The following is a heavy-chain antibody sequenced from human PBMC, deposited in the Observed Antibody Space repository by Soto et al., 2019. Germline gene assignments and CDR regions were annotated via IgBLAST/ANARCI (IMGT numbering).Heavy chain of an antibody. V-gene: IGHV4-34*01. CDR3: ASARMVHSRPQKRDGMDV. J-gene: IGHJ6*02. Sequence: QVQLKQWGAGLLKPSETLSLTCAVYGGSFSGYYWSWIRQPPGKGLEWIGEINHNGSTNYNPSLKSRVTISVDTSKNQRSLKLSSVHAADTAVYYCASARMVHSRPQKRDGMDVWGQGTTVTVSS. CDR1: GGSFSGYY. D-gene: IGHD3-10*01. CDR2: INHNGST.